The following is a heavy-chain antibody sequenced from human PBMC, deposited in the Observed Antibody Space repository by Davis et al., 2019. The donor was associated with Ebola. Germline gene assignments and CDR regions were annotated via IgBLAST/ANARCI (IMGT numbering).Heavy chain of an antibody. CDR2: ISGSGGST. D-gene: IGHD3-3*01. Sequence: GESLKISCAASGFTFSSYAMSWVRQAPGKGLEWVSAISGSGGSTYYADSVKGRFTISRDNSKNTLYLQMNSLRAEDTAVYYCAKVIIYDFWSGRYFDYWGQGTLVTVSS. CDR1: GFTFSSYA. V-gene: IGHV3-23*01. J-gene: IGHJ4*02. CDR3: AKVIIYDFWSGRYFDY.